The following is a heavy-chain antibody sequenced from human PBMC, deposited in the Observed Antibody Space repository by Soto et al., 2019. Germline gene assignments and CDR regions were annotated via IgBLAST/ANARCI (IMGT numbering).Heavy chain of an antibody. D-gene: IGHD1-1*01. CDR3: VKDRGSWNDAFDI. J-gene: IGHJ3*02. CDR1: GFTFSSYA. CDR2: ISSNGGST. V-gene: IGHV3-64D*06. Sequence: GGSLRLPCSASGFTFSSYAMHWVRQAPGKGLEYVSAISSNGGSTYYADSVKGRFTISRDNSKNTLYLQMSSLRAEDTAVYYCVKDRGSWNDAFDIWGQGTMVTVSS.